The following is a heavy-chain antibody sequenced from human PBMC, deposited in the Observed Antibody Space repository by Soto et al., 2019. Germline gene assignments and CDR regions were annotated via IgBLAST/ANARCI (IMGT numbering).Heavy chain of an antibody. Sequence: GGSLRLSCAASGFTFSSYSMNWVRQAPGKGLEWVSSISSSSSYIYYADSVKGRFTISRDSAKNSLYLQMNSLRAEDTAVYYCARNAQWLVADAFDIWGQGTMVTVSS. CDR2: ISSSSSYI. CDR1: GFTFSSYS. D-gene: IGHD6-19*01. CDR3: ARNAQWLVADAFDI. J-gene: IGHJ3*02. V-gene: IGHV3-21*01.